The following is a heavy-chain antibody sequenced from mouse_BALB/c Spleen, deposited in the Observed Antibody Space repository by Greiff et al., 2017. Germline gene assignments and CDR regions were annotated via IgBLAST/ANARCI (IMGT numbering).Heavy chain of an antibody. Sequence: VQLKESGGGLVQPGGSRKLSCAASGFTFTSFGMHWVRQAPEKGLEWVAYISSGSSTIYYAATVKGRFTISRDKPKNTLFLQMTSLRSEDTAMYYCARSDLGGPLCYGSSPYAMDYWGQGTSVTVSS. V-gene: IGHV5-17*02. CDR1: GFTFTSFG. D-gene: IGHD1-1*01. CDR2: ISSGSSTI. CDR3: ARSDLGGPLCYGSSPYAMDY. J-gene: IGHJ4*01.